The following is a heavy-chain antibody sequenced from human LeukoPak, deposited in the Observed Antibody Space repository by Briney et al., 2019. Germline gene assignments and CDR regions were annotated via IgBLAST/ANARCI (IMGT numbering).Heavy chain of an antibody. Sequence: GGSLRLSCAASGFTFSSYWMSWVRQAPGKGLEWVANIKQDGSEKYYVDSEKGRFTISRDNAKNSLYLQMNSLRAEDTAVYYCAREGSLSTFDYWGQGTLVTVSS. D-gene: IGHD2-15*01. CDR2: IKQDGSEK. V-gene: IGHV3-7*01. CDR1: GFTFSSYW. J-gene: IGHJ4*02. CDR3: AREGSLSTFDY.